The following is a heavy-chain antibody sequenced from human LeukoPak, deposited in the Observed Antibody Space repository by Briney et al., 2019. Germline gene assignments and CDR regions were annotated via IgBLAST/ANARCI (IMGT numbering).Heavy chain of an antibody. CDR2: INPNTGGT. V-gene: IGHV1-2*02. Sequence: GASVKVSCKASGYTFTGYFIHWARQAPGQGLEWMGWINPNTGGTIYAQNFQGRVTMTRDTSISTVYMDLTRLTSDDTAVYYCARPSLGTGATPSNYWGQGTLVTVSS. D-gene: IGHD2-8*02. J-gene: IGHJ4*02. CDR3: ARPSLGTGATPSNY. CDR1: GYTFTGYF.